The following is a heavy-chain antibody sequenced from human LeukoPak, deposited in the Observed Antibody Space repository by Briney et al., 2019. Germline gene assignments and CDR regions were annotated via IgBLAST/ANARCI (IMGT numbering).Heavy chain of an antibody. Sequence: GGSLRLSCAASGFTFRSYGMHWVRQAPGKGLEWVTFIRHDGTNKYYADSVKGRFTISRDNSKNTLYLQMSSLRVEDTALYYCTKDLNRACSGDCPSDCWGQGTLVTVSS. CDR1: GFTFRSYG. CDR3: TKDLNRACSGDCPSDC. J-gene: IGHJ4*02. V-gene: IGHV3-30*02. CDR2: IRHDGTNK. D-gene: IGHD2-21*01.